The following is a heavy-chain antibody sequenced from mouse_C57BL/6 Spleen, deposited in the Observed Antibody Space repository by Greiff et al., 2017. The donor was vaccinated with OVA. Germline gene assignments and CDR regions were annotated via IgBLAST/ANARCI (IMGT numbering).Heavy chain of an antibody. D-gene: IGHD4-1*01. Sequence: VQLQQSGAELVKPGASVKISCKASGYAFSSYWMNWVKQRPGKGLEWIGQIYPGDGDTNYNGKFKGKATLTADKSSSTAYMQLSSLTSEDSAVYFCARSGLGQDFDYWGQGTTLTVSS. V-gene: IGHV1-80*01. CDR3: ARSGLGQDFDY. J-gene: IGHJ2*01. CDR2: IYPGDGDT. CDR1: GYAFSSYW.